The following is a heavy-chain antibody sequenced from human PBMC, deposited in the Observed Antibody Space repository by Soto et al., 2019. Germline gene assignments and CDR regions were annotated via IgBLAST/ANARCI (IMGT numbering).Heavy chain of an antibody. J-gene: IGHJ6*02. CDR1: GGSISSSSYY. D-gene: IGHD3-16*02. CDR2: IYYSGST. Sequence: PSETLSLTCTVSGGSISSSSYYWGWIRQPPGKGLEWIGSIYYSGSTYYNPSLKCRVTISVDTSKNQFSLKLSSVTAADTAVYYCARLALETYYYYGMDVWGQGTTVTVSS. CDR3: ARLALETYYYYGMDV. V-gene: IGHV4-39*01.